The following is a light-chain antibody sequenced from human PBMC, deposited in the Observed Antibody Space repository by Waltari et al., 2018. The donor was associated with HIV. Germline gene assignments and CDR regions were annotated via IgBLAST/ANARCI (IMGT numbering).Light chain of an antibody. V-gene: IGKV3-20*01. CDR2: GAS. Sequence: EIVLTQSPGTLSLSPGERASQSLSGSHLAWYRQKPGQAPRLLIYGASNRATGIPDRFSGSGSGTDFTLTISRLEPEDFAVYYCQQYGSSLTFGGGTKVEIK. J-gene: IGKJ4*01. CDR1: QSLSGSH. CDR3: QQYGSSLT.